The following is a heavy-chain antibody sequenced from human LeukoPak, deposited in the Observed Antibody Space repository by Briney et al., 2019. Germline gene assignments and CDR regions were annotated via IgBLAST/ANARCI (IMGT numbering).Heavy chain of an antibody. CDR1: GFTFSSDG. V-gene: IGHV3-33*06. Sequence: PGRSLRLSCAAAGFTFSSDGMPWVRQAPGKGRGGGAVLWDEGSNKYYADSVKGRFTISRDNSKNTLYLQMNSLRAEDTAVYYCAKDRYYYDSSGYFSYEGYDYWGQGTLVTVSS. CDR2: LWDEGSNK. D-gene: IGHD3-22*01. J-gene: IGHJ4*02. CDR3: AKDRYYYDSSGYFSYEGYDY.